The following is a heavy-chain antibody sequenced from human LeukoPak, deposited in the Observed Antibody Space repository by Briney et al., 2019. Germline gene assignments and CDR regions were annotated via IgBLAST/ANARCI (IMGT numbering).Heavy chain of an antibody. D-gene: IGHD2-15*01. Sequence: GGSLRLSCAASGFPFTAYWMSWVRQAPGKGLEWVSGISGRDGSTYYADSVRGRFTISRDNSKNTLYLQMNSLRAEDTAIYYCAKSGLNRFDYWGQGTLVTVSS. CDR1: GFPFTAYW. J-gene: IGHJ4*02. CDR3: AKSGLNRFDY. V-gene: IGHV3-23*01. CDR2: ISGRDGST.